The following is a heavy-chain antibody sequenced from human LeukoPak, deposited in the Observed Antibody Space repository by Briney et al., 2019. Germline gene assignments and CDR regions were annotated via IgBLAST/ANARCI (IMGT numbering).Heavy chain of an antibody. CDR3: TWYSSGAMVY. V-gene: IGHV3-15*01. J-gene: IGHJ4*02. D-gene: IGHD6-19*01. CDR1: GFTITNAW. Sequence: GGSLRLSCAASGFTITNAWMTWVRQAPGKGLEWVGRVKGDGGTTDYAAPVKGRFTISRDDSKNTLYLQMNSLKTEDTGVYFCTWYSSGAMVYWGQGTLVTSPQ. CDR2: VKGDGGTT.